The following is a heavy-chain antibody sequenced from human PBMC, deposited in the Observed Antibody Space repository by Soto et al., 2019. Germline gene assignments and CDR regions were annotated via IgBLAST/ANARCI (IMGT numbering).Heavy chain of an antibody. CDR2: INHSGST. CDR3: ARGSNPYYYGSGSSYYFDY. CDR1: GGSFSGYY. Sequence: PSETLSLTCAVYGGSFSGYYWSWIRQPPGKGLEWIGEINHSGSTNYNPSLKSRVTISVDTSKNQFSLKLSSVTAADTAVYYCARGSNPYYYGSGSSYYFDYWGQGTLVTVSS. J-gene: IGHJ4*02. V-gene: IGHV4-34*01. D-gene: IGHD3-10*01.